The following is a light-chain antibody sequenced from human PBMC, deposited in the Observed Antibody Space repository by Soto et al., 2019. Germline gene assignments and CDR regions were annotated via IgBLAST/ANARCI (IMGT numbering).Light chain of an antibody. V-gene: IGKV1-5*03. CDR3: QQYNGYSPWT. CDR1: QSVSNW. Sequence: DIQMTQSPSTLSASVGDRVTITCRASQSVSNWLAWYQQKAGKAPKLLIYKASSLESGVPSRFSGSGSGTDFTLTISSLQPDDFATYYCQQYNGYSPWTFGQGTKVEIK. J-gene: IGKJ2*02. CDR2: KAS.